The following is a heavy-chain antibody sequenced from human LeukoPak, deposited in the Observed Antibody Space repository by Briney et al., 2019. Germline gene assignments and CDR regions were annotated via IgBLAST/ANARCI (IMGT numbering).Heavy chain of an antibody. V-gene: IGHV3-9*01. CDR1: GFSFDDYA. Sequence: PGGSLRLSCAASGFSFDDYAMHWVRQAPGKGLGWVSGISWNSGSIGYADSVKGRFTVSRDNAKNSLYLQMNSLRAEDTALYYCAKEVRQQLVLDYWGQGTLVTVSS. D-gene: IGHD6-13*01. J-gene: IGHJ4*02. CDR3: AKEVRQQLVLDY. CDR2: ISWNSGSI.